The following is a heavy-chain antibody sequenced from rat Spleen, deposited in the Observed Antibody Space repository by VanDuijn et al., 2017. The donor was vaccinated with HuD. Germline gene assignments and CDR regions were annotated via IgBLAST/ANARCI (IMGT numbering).Heavy chain of an antibody. CDR1: GFTFNHYG. Sequence: EVQLVESGGGLVQPGKSLKLSCAASGFTFNHYGMAWVRQAPAKGLEWVATISYDDSSTYYRDSVKGRFTISRDNSRNTLYLQMDSLRSEDTATYYCARHGGTTNWYVMDAWGQGASVTVSS. J-gene: IGHJ4*01. D-gene: IGHD1-5*01. CDR3: ARHGGTTNWYVMDA. CDR2: ISYDDSST. V-gene: IGHV5-29*01.